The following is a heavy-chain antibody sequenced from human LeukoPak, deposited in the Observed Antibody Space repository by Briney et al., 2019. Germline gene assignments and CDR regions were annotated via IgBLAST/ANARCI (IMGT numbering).Heavy chain of an antibody. V-gene: IGHV4-39*01. D-gene: IGHD6-19*01. Sequence: PSETLSLTCTVSGGSISSSSYYWGWIRQPPGTGLEWIGSIYYSVSTYYNPSLKSRVTISVDTSKNQFSLKLSSVTAADTAVYYCARTFPPRAVAGSGFDFDYWGQGTLVTVSS. CDR2: IYYSVST. CDR1: GGSISSSSYY. J-gene: IGHJ4*02. CDR3: ARTFPPRAVAGSGFDFDY.